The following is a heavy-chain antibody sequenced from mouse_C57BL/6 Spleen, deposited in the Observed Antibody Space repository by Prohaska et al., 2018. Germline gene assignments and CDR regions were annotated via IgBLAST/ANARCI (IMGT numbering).Heavy chain of an antibody. J-gene: IGHJ1*03. CDR3: ARRDDYDGYFDV. V-gene: IGHV1-80*01. Sequence: QVQLQQSGAELVKPGASVKISCKASGYAFSSYWMNWVKQRPGKGLEWIGQIYPGDGDTNYNGKFKGKATLTVDKSSSTAYMELRSLTSEDTAVYYCARRDDYDGYFDVWGTGTTVTVSS. D-gene: IGHD2-4*01. CDR1: GYAFSSYW. CDR2: IYPGDGDT.